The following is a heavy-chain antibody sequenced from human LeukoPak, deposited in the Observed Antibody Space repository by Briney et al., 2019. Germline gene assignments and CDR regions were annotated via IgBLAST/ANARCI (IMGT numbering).Heavy chain of an antibody. J-gene: IGHJ6*02. D-gene: IGHD1-26*01. CDR3: ARADHSGSYFYYYYGMDV. Sequence: ASVTVSCKASGYTFTGYYMHWVRQAPGQGLEWMGWINPNSGGTNYAQKFQGRVTMTRDTSISTAYMELSRLRSDDTAVYYCARADHSGSYFYYYYGMDVWGQGTTVTVSS. V-gene: IGHV1-2*02. CDR1: GYTFTGYY. CDR2: INPNSGGT.